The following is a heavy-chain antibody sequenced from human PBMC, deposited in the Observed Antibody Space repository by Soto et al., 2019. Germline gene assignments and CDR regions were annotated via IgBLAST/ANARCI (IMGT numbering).Heavy chain of an antibody. Sequence: EVQLLESGGGLVQPGGSLRLSCTASGFTFSDHAMTWVRQAPGKGLEWLSGISGGGSGAYYADSVKGRFTVSRANSNNTLFLQMDSLRAEDTSVYYCAIDLWGYTHWGQGTLVTVSS. J-gene: IGHJ4*02. CDR2: ISGGGSGA. D-gene: IGHD3-16*01. V-gene: IGHV3-23*01. CDR3: AIDLWGYTH. CDR1: GFTFSDHA.